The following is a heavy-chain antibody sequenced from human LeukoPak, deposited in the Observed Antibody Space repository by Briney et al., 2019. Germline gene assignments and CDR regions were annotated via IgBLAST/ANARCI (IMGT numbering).Heavy chain of an antibody. CDR2: IKTKNDGGTT. J-gene: IGHJ4*02. CDR3: TSTLGF. CDR1: GFTFSNAW. Sequence: GGSLRLSCAASGFTFSNAWMTWVRQAPGKGLEWVGRIKTKNDGGTTDYAAPVKGRFTISSDETKNTLYLQMSSLGTEDTAVYYCTSTLGFWGRGTLVTVSS. V-gene: IGHV3-15*01. D-gene: IGHD7-27*01.